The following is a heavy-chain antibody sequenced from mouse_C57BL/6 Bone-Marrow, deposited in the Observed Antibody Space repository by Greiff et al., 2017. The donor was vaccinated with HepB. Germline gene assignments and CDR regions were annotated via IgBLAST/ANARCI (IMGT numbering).Heavy chain of an antibody. V-gene: IGHV3-6*01. CDR1: GYSITSGYY. CDR3: GGFAY. Sequence: EVQVVESGPGLVKPSQSLSLTCSVTGYSITSGYYWNWIRQFPGNKLEWMGYISYDGSNNYNPSLKNRISITRDTSKNQCFLKLNSVTTEDTATYYCGGFAYWGQGTLVTVSA. J-gene: IGHJ3*01. CDR2: ISYDGSN.